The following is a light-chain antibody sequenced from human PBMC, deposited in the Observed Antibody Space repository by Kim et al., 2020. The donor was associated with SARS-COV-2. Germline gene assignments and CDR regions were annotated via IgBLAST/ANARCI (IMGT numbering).Light chain of an antibody. V-gene: IGKV3-20*01. CDR1: QSVSSNY. CDR2: GAS. CDR3: QQYSSSPET. Sequence: SPGARDNLSCRASQSVSSNYLAWYQQKPGQAPRLLIYGASSRATGIPDRFSGSESGTDFTLTITRLEPEDFAVYYCQQYSSSPETFGQGTKVDIK. J-gene: IGKJ1*01.